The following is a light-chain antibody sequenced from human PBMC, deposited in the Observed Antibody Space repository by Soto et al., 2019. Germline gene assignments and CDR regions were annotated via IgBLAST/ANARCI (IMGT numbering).Light chain of an antibody. CDR3: QQYGSSPWT. V-gene: IGKV3-20*01. Sequence: EIVLTQSPGTLSLSPGERATLSCRASQSVSSSYLAWYQQKPGQAPSPLIYGASSRAIGIPDRFSGSGSGTDFTITIIRLEPEDFAVYYCQQYGSSPWTFGQGTKVEIK. CDR1: QSVSSSY. CDR2: GAS. J-gene: IGKJ1*01.